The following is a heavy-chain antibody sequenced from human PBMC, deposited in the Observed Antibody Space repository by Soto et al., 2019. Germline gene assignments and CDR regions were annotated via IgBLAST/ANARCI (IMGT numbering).Heavy chain of an antibody. CDR2: ISGSGGST. CDR3: GTLGPPDMIFGVVIIYGMDV. J-gene: IGHJ6*02. D-gene: IGHD3-3*01. CDR1: GFTFSSYA. Sequence: PVGSLRLSCAASGFTFSSYAMSWVRQAPGKGLEWVSAISGSGGSTYYADSVKGRFTISRDNSKNTLYLQMNSLRAEDTAVYYCGTLGPPDMIFGVVIIYGMDVWGQGTTVTVSS. V-gene: IGHV3-23*01.